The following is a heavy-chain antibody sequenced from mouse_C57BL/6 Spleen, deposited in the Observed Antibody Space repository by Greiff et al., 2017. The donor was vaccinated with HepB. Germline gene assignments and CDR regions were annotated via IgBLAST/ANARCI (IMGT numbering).Heavy chain of an antibody. D-gene: IGHD2-1*01. CDR3: ARRYGNFWYFDV. J-gene: IGHJ1*03. Sequence: EVQLQQSGPVLVKPGASVKMSCKASGYTFTDYYMNWVKQSHGKSLEWIGVINPYNGGTSYNQKFKGKATLTVDKSSSTAYMELNSLTSEDSAVYYCARRYGNFWYFDVWGTGTTVTVSS. V-gene: IGHV1-19*01. CDR2: INPYNGGT. CDR1: GYTFTDYY.